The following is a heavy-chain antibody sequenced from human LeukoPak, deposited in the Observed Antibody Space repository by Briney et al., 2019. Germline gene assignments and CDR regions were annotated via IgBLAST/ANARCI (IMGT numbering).Heavy chain of an antibody. CDR2: IKQDGRET. D-gene: IGHD4-23*01. Sequence: GGALRLSCGASGFTFSEFWANWGRQAPGKGVEWVANIKQDGRETGYVDSVKGRFTISRDNAKNSLSLHMNNLRVEDTAVYYCASGMTAMVYWGQGTLVTVSS. CDR1: GFTFSEFW. J-gene: IGHJ4*02. V-gene: IGHV3-7*01. CDR3: ASGMTAMVY.